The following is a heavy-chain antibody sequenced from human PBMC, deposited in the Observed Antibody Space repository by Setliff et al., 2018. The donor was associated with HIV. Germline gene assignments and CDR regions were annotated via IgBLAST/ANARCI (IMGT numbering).Heavy chain of an antibody. J-gene: IGHJ4*02. D-gene: IGHD5-12*01. CDR2: VNGGGTT. V-gene: IGHV3-23*01. Sequence: GGSLRLSCAASGFTFSAYAMNWVRQAPGRGLEWVAAVNGGGTTYYAASVKGRFTISRDNAKNTLYLQMNSLRAEDTGVYYCHSGYDTEEQSYFDYWGQGTLVTVSS. CDR1: GFTFSAYA. CDR3: HSGYDTEEQSYFDY.